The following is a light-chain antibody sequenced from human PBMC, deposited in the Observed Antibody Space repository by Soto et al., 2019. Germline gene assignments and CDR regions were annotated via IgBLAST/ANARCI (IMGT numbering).Light chain of an antibody. CDR1: SSNIGNNY. Sequence: QSVLTQPPSVSAAPGQKVTISCSGSSSNIGNNYVSWYQQLPGTAPKLLIYDNNKRPSGIPDRFSGSKSGTSGTLDITGLQTGDEADYYCATWEYSLTVEVFGGGTKLTVL. CDR3: ATWEYSLTVEV. V-gene: IGLV1-51*01. J-gene: IGLJ2*01. CDR2: DNN.